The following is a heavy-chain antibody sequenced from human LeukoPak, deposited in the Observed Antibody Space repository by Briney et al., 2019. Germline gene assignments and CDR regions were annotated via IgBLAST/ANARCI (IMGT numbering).Heavy chain of an antibody. CDR3: ARETTVTTPGY. Sequence: GGSLRLSCAASGFTFSSYEMNWVRQAPGKGLEWVSYISSSSSTIYYADSVKGRFTISRDNAKNSLYLQMNSLRAEDTAVYYCARETTVTTPGYWGQGTLVTVSS. D-gene: IGHD4-11*01. J-gene: IGHJ4*02. CDR1: GFTFSSYE. V-gene: IGHV3-48*03. CDR2: ISSSSSTI.